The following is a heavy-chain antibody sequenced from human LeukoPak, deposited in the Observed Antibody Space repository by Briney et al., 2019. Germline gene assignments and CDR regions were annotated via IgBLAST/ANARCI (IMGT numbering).Heavy chain of an antibody. D-gene: IGHD1-26*01. V-gene: IGHV3-11*01. J-gene: IGHJ3*02. CDR3: ARVKYSGSSPDI. CDR2: ISSSGSTI. Sequence: GGSLRLSRAAYGFTFSDYYMSWIGPAPGEGLGWGSYISSSGSTIYYAESVKGRFTISRDNAKNSLYLQMNRLRAEVTAVYYCARVKYSGSSPDIWGQGTMVTVSS. CDR1: GFTFSDYY.